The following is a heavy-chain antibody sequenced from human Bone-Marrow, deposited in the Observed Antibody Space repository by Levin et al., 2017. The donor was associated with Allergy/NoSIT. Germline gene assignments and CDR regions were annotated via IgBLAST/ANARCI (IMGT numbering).Heavy chain of an antibody. Sequence: GGSLRLSCTASGFTFGDYAMSWFRQAPGKGLEWVGFIRSKAYGGTTEYAASVKGRFTISRDDSKSIAYLQMNSLKTEDTAVYYCTRDRYDSSDLSPGDYDYWGQGTLVTVSS. CDR3: TRDRYDSSDLSPGDYDY. V-gene: IGHV3-49*03. D-gene: IGHD3-22*01. J-gene: IGHJ4*02. CDR2: IRSKAYGGTT. CDR1: GFTFGDYA.